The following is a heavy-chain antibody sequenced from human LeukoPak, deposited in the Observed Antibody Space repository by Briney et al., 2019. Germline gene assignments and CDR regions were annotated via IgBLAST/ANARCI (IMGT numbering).Heavy chain of an antibody. Sequence: PGGSLRLSCAASGFTFSSYAMSWARQAPGKGLGWVSAISGSGGSTYYADSVKGRFTISRDNSKNTLYLQMNGLRAEDSAIYYCAREPATYTVKGSFDIWGQGTMVTVSS. J-gene: IGHJ3*02. CDR1: GFTFSSYA. CDR2: ISGSGGST. CDR3: AREPATYTVKGSFDI. V-gene: IGHV3-23*01. D-gene: IGHD4-17*01.